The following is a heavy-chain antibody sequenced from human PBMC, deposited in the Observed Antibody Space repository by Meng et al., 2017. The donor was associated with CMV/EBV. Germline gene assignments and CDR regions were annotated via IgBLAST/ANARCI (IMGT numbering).Heavy chain of an antibody. D-gene: IGHD3-16*01. J-gene: IGHJ6*02. CDR2: INPSGGST. CDR3: ARDSITRPWDYYYGMDV. CDR1: GYTFTSYY. Sequence: ASVKVSCKASGYTFTSYYMHWVRQAPGQGLEWMGIINPSGGSTSYEQKFQGRVTMTRDTSTSTVYMELSSLRSEDTAVYYCARDSITRPWDYYYGMDVWGQGTTVTVSS. V-gene: IGHV1-46*01.